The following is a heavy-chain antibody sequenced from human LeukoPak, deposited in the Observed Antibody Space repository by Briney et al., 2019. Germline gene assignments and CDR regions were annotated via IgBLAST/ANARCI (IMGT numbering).Heavy chain of an antibody. CDR3: ARDRHTAMVYYYYYMDV. CDR2: ISPSSHYI. J-gene: IGHJ6*03. D-gene: IGHD5-18*01. Sequence: GGSLRLSCSGSGFTFSNYSINWVRQAPGKGLEWVSSISPSSHYIYYADSVRGRFTISRDNARNSLYLQMNSLRDEDTAVYYCARDRHTAMVYYYYYMDVWGTGTTVTVSS. V-gene: IGHV3-21*04. CDR1: GFTFSNYS.